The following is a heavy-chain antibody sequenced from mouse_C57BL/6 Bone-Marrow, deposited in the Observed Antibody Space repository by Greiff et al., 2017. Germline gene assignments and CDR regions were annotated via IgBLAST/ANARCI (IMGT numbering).Heavy chain of an antibody. J-gene: IGHJ3*01. CDR2: IYPGDGDT. CDR3: ARSDYYGSSWFAD. CDR1: GYAFSSSW. D-gene: IGHD1-1*01. Sequence: VQLQESGPELVKPGASVKISCKASGYAFSSSWMNWVKQRPGKGLEWIGRIYPGDGDTNYNGKFKGKATLTADKSSSTAYMQLSSLTSEDSAVYFCARSDYYGSSWFADWGQGTLVTVSA. V-gene: IGHV1-82*01.